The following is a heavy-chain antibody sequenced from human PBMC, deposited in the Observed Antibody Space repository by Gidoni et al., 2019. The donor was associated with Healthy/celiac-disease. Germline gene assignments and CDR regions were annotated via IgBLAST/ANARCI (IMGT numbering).Heavy chain of an antibody. CDR2: IYYSGST. Sequence: QLQLQESGPGLVKPSETLSLTCTVPGGSISSSSYYWGWIRQPPGKGLEWIGSIYYSGSTYYNPSLKSRVTISVDTSKNQFSLKLSSVTAADTAVYYCAREPPGGYFDYWGQGTLVTVSS. J-gene: IGHJ4*02. CDR3: AREPPGGYFDY. CDR1: GGSISSSSYY. D-gene: IGHD1-26*01. V-gene: IGHV4-39*01.